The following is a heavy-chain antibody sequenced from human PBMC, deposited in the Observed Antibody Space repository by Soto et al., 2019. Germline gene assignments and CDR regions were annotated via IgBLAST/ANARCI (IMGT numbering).Heavy chain of an antibody. J-gene: IGHJ4*02. V-gene: IGHV4-30-2*01. CDR3: AGGPGVARNS. D-gene: IGHD5-12*01. CDR1: GGSISCGGYS. CDR2: IYHSGST. Sequence: QLQLQESGSGLVKPSQTLSLTCAVSGGSISCGGYSWSWIRQPPGKGLEWIGSIYHSGSTYYKPSRKSRVTISVARSKNQFDLRLSSVTAADTDWDYCAGGPGVARNSWGKGTLFTVSS.